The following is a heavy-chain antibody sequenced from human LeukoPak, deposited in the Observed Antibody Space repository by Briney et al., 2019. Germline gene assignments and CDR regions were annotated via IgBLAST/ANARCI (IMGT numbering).Heavy chain of an antibody. V-gene: IGHV1-18*01. CDR1: GYTFTSYG. D-gene: IGHD2-2*01. J-gene: IGHJ4*02. CDR3: ARGYCSSTSCYYFDY. Sequence: ASVKVSCKASGYTFTSYGISWVRQAPGQGLEWMGWISAYNGNTNYAQKLQGRVTMTIDTSTSTAYMELRSLRSDDTAVYYCARGYCSSTSCYYFDYWGQGTLVTVSS. CDR2: ISAYNGNT.